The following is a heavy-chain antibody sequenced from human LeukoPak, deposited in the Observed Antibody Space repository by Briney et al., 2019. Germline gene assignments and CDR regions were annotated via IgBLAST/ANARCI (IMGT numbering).Heavy chain of an antibody. D-gene: IGHD3-3*01. CDR1: GYTLTELS. Sequence: ASVKVSCKVSGYTLTELSMHWVRQAPGKGLEWMGGFDPEDGETIYTQKFQGRVTMTEDTSTDTAYMELSSLRSEDTAVYYCATEAYYDFWSGFPFDPWGQGTLVTVSS. V-gene: IGHV1-24*01. CDR2: FDPEDGET. J-gene: IGHJ5*02. CDR3: ATEAYYDFWSGFPFDP.